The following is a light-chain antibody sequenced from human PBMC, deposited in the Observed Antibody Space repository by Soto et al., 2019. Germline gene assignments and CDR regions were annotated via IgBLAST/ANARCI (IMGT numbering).Light chain of an antibody. V-gene: IGKV1-5*03. CDR2: EAS. CDR3: QQCYMGWT. CDR1: QNINNW. Sequence: DIHRTQSPSTLSASVGDRVTITCRASQNINNWLAWYQQKPGKAPRLLIYEASTLEKGVPPRFGGTGSGTEFTFSITSLQPEDFGTYYCQQCYMGWTFGQGTKVDI. J-gene: IGKJ1*01.